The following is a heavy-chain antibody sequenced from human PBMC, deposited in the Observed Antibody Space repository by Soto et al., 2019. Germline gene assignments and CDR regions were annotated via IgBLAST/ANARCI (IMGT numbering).Heavy chain of an antibody. D-gene: IGHD3-3*01. CDR3: ENDRSGNCGFYGMDV. V-gene: IGHV3-64D*06. CDR2: SSVNGENT. J-gene: IGHJ6*02. CDR1: GFTFTKSA. Sequence: GGSLRLSCSTSGFTFTKSAIHWVRQAPGKGLQYVSGSSVNGENTYYADSGKGRFIISRDISKNTVYLQMSSLRVDDTAVYYCENDRSGNCGFYGMDVWGQATTVNVSS.